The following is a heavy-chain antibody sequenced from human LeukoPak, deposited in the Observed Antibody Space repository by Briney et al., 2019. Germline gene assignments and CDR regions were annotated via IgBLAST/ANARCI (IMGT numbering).Heavy chain of an antibody. D-gene: IGHD6-19*01. CDR3: AGDRSGWYEMDY. CDR2: ISSSSSYI. CDR1: GFTFSSYS. Sequence: PGGSLRLSCAASGFTFSSYSMNWVRQAPGKGLEWVSSISSSSSYIYYADSVKGRFTISRDNAKNPLYLQMNSLRAEDTAVYYCAGDRSGWYEMDYWGQGTLVTVSS. V-gene: IGHV3-21*01. J-gene: IGHJ4*02.